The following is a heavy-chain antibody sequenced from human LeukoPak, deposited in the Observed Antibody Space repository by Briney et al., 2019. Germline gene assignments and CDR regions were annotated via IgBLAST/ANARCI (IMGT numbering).Heavy chain of an antibody. CDR3: AKDEGGSYLYYFDY. V-gene: IGHV3-23*01. CDR1: GFTFSSYS. Sequence: PGGSLRLSCAASGFTFSSYSMNWVRQAPGKGLEWVSAISGSGGSTYYADSVKGRFTISRDNSKNTLYLQMNSLRAEDTAVYYCAKDEGGSYLYYFDYWGQGTLVTVSS. CDR2: ISGSGGST. D-gene: IGHD1-26*01. J-gene: IGHJ4*02.